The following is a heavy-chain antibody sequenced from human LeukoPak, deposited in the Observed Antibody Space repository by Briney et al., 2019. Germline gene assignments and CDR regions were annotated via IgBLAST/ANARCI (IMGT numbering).Heavy chain of an antibody. V-gene: IGHV4-34*01. J-gene: IGHJ4*02. CDR2: INHSGST. Sequence: SETLSLTCAVYGGSFSGYYWSWIRQPPGKGLEWIGEINHSGSTNYNPSFKSRVTISVDTSKNQFSLKLSSVTAADTAVYYCARLWRGYDYWGQGTLVTVSS. D-gene: IGHD2-21*01. CDR3: ARLWRGYDY. CDR1: GGSFSGYY.